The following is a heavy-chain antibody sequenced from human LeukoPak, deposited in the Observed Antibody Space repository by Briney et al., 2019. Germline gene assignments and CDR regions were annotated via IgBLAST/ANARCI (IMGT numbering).Heavy chain of an antibody. D-gene: IGHD3-16*01. CDR2: IYHTGST. V-gene: IGHV4-34*01. Sequence: PSETLSLTCGVSDDSFSSYYWSWIRQAPGKGLELIGEIYHTGSTNYNPSLQSRVTISIDKSKNQFSLRLSSVTAADTAFYYCARRGGFFDFWGQGTLVTVSS. J-gene: IGHJ4*02. CDR1: DDSFSSYY. CDR3: ARRGGFFDF.